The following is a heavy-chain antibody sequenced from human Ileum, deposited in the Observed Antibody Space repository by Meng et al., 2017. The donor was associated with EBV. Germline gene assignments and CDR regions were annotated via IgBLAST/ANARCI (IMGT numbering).Heavy chain of an antibody. CDR2: IYYSGRT. Sequence: PLVDAAPGRVKPSWSMSPTCTVSGGPTNSSSYYWGWIRQPPGKGLEWIGNIYYSGRTYYNPSLKSRVTISVDTSKNQFSLKLSSVTAADTAVYYCARPIAAAGWFDPWGQGTLVTVSS. CDR3: ARPIAAAGWFDP. D-gene: IGHD6-13*01. CDR1: GGPTNSSSYY. J-gene: IGHJ5*02. V-gene: IGHV4-39*01.